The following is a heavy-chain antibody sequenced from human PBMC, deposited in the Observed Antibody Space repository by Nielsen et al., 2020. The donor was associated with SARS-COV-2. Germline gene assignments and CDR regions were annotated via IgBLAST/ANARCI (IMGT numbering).Heavy chain of an antibody. Sequence: SATLSLTCTVFGGSISSYYWSWIRQPPGKGLEWIGNIYYSGSTNYNPSIKSRVTISVDMSKNQFSLKLSSVTAADTAVYYCASARYSSLDFDYWGQGTLVTVSS. D-gene: IGHD6-6*01. CDR1: GGSISSYY. CDR3: ASARYSSLDFDY. J-gene: IGHJ4*02. CDR2: IYYSGST. V-gene: IGHV4-59*08.